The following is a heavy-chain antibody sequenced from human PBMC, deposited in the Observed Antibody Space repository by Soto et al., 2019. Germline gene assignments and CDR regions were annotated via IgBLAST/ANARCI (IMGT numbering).Heavy chain of an antibody. CDR2: IWYDGSNK. CDR1: GFTFSSYG. J-gene: IGHJ4*02. D-gene: IGHD6-13*01. CDR3: ARDSFAVDQQLAREPDYYFDY. Sequence: QLGGSLRLSCAASGFTFSSYGMHWVRQAPGKGLEWVAVIWYDGSNKYYADSVKGRFTISKDNSKNTLYLQMNSLRAEDTAVYYCARDSFAVDQQLAREPDYYFDYWGQGTLVTVSS. V-gene: IGHV3-33*01.